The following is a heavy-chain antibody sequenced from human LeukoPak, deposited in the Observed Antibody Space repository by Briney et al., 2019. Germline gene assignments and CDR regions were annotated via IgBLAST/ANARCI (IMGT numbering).Heavy chain of an antibody. J-gene: IGHJ4*02. V-gene: IGHV4-39*01. CDR1: GGSITSSSYY. Sequence: SETLSLTCTVSGGSITSSSYYWGWIRQPPGKGLEWIGNIYNGESTYYNPSLKSRLTISVDTSKNQFSLKLRSVTAADTAVYFCARSARIAARPQNFDYWGKGTLVPVST. D-gene: IGHD6-6*01. CDR3: ARSARIAARPQNFDY. CDR2: IYNGEST.